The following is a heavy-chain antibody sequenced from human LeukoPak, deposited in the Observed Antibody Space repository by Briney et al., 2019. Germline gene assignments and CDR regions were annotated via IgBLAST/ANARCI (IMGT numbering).Heavy chain of an antibody. V-gene: IGHV3-21*01. Sequence: PGGSLRLSCAASGFTFSSYSMNWVRQAPGKGLEWVSSISSSSSYIYYADSVKGRFTISRDNAKNSPYLQMNSLGAEDTAVYYCARDAGIIAAAGFDYWGQGTLVTVPS. J-gene: IGHJ4*02. CDR1: GFTFSSYS. CDR2: ISSSSSYI. CDR3: ARDAGIIAAAGFDY. D-gene: IGHD6-13*01.